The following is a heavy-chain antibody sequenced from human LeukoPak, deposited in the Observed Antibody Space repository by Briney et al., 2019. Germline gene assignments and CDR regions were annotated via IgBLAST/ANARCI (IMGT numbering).Heavy chain of an antibody. CDR1: GFTFSSYW. CDR2: IKQDGSEK. Sequence: GGSLRLSCAASGFTFSSYWMSWVRQAPGKGLEWLANIKQDGSEKYYVDSVKGRFTISRDNAENSLYLQLNSLRAEDTAVYYCARDQPYWFDPWGQGTLVTVSS. V-gene: IGHV3-7*01. CDR3: ARDQPYWFDP. J-gene: IGHJ5*02.